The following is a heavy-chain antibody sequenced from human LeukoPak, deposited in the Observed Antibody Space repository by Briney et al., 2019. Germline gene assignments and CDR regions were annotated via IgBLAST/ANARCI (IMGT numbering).Heavy chain of an antibody. J-gene: IGHJ4*02. CDR1: GDSISSGGNY. V-gene: IGHV4-31*03. Sequence: PSETLSLTCTVPGDSISSGGNYWSWLRQHPGKGLEWIGYIYYSGSTYYNPSLKSRLTISVDTSKNHFSLKLSSVTAADTAMYYCARWGNSGYASGYFDYWGQGTLVTVSS. D-gene: IGHD5-12*01. CDR2: IYYSGST. CDR3: ARWGNSGYASGYFDY.